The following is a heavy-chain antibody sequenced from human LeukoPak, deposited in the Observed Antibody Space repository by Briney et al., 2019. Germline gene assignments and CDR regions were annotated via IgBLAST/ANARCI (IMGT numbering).Heavy chain of an antibody. CDR3: ARDGFMCSGGSCDAFDI. CDR2: IYYSGST. V-gene: IGHV4-39*07. CDR1: GGSISSSSYY. D-gene: IGHD2-15*01. J-gene: IGHJ3*02. Sequence: SETLSLTCTVSGGSISSSSYYWGWIRQPPGKGLEWIGSIYYSGSTYYNPSLKSRVTISVDTSKNQFSLKLSSVTAADTAVYYCARDGFMCSGGSCDAFDIWGQGTMVTVSS.